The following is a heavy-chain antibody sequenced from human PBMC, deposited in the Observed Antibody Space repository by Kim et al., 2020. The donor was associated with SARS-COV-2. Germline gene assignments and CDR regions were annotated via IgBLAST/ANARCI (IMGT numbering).Heavy chain of an antibody. CDR3: ARMFPDRSSGSYP. CDR2: IYYSGST. V-gene: IGHV4-59*13. J-gene: IGHJ5*02. Sequence: SETLSLTCTVSGGSISSYYWSWIRQPPGKGLEWIGYIYYSGSTNYNPSLKSRVTISVDTSKNQFSLKLSSVTAADTAVYYCARMFPDRSSGSYPWGQGTLVTVSS. D-gene: IGHD3-10*01. CDR1: GGSISSYY.